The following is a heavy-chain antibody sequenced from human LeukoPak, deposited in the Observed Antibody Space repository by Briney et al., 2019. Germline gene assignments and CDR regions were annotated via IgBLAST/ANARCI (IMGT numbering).Heavy chain of an antibody. CDR3: AAHRTARSYSSIDC. Sequence: GGSLRLSCAASGFTFSSYAMSWVRQAPGKGLEWVSAISGSGGGIHYADSVKGRFTISRDNSKNTLYLQMNSLRAEDTAVYYCAAHRTARSYSSIDCWGQGTLVTVSS. J-gene: IGHJ4*02. CDR2: ISGSGGGI. V-gene: IGHV3-23*01. CDR1: GFTFSSYA. D-gene: IGHD1-26*01.